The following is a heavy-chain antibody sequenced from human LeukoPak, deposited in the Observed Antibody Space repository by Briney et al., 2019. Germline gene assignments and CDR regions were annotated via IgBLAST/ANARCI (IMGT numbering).Heavy chain of an antibody. D-gene: IGHD3-10*01. CDR3: AREVGGSGSYSDYYYYMDV. Sequence: SETLSLTCAVYGGSFSGYYWSWIRQPPGKGLEWIGEINHSGSTNYNPSLKSRVTISVDTSKNQFSLKLSSVTAADTAVYYCAREVGGSGSYSDYYYYMDVWGKGNTVTVSS. J-gene: IGHJ6*03. CDR1: GGSFSGYY. V-gene: IGHV4-34*01. CDR2: INHSGST.